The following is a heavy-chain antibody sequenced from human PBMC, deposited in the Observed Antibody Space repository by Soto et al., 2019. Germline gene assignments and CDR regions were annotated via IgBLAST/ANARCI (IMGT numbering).Heavy chain of an antibody. CDR3: ATVVVPAAGFDP. CDR2: FDPEDGET. V-gene: IGHV1-24*01. CDR1: GYTLTELS. D-gene: IGHD3-22*01. Sequence: ASVKVSCKVSGYTLTELSMHWVRQAPGKGLEWMGGFDPEDGETIYAQKFQGRVTTTEDTSTDTAYMELSSLRSEDTAVYYCATVVVPAAGFDPWGQGTLVTVSS. J-gene: IGHJ5*02.